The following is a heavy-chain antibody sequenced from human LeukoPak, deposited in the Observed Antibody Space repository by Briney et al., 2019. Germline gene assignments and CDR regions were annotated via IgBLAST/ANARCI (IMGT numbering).Heavy chain of an antibody. CDR1: GFTFSSFQ. CDR3: ASLIAEPFDY. CDR2: ISSSSSYI. J-gene: IGHJ4*02. D-gene: IGHD6-13*01. V-gene: IGHV3-21*01. Sequence: GGSLRLSCVASGFTFSSFQMNWVRQAPGKGLEWVSSISSSSSYIYYADSVKGRFTISRDNAKNSLYLQMNSLRAEDTAVYYCASLIAEPFDYWGQGTLVTVSS.